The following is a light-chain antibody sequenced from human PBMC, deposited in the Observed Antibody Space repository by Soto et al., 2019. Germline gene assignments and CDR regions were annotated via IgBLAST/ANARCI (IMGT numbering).Light chain of an antibody. J-gene: IGLJ1*01. V-gene: IGLV2-14*01. CDR2: EVS. CDR1: SSDVGGYNY. CDR3: SSYTSSSTNV. Sequence: QSALTHPASVSGSPGQSITISCTGTSSDVGGYNYVSWYQQHPGKAPKLMIYEVSNRPSGVSNRFSGSKSGNTASLTISGLQAEDEADYYCSSYTSSSTNVFGAGTKLTVL.